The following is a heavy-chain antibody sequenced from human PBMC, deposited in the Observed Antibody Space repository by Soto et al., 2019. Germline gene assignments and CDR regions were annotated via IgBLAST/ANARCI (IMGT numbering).Heavy chain of an antibody. V-gene: IGHV3-33*01. CDR2: IWYDGSNK. Sequence: QMHLVESGGGVVQPGRSLTLSCVASGFTFTSYGIHWVGQAPGKGLEWVAVIWYDGSNKYYGDSVKGRFSISSDNSKKTLYLQMSSLRAEETTVYYCARDRRFLEWLDYWGQGTLVSVSS. D-gene: IGHD3-3*01. J-gene: IGHJ4*02. CDR3: ARDRRFLEWLDY. CDR1: GFTFTSYG.